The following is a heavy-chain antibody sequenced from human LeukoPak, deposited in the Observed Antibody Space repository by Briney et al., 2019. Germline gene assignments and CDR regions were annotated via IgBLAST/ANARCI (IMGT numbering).Heavy chain of an antibody. CDR2: ISSSGSTI. D-gene: IGHD3-10*01. CDR1: GFTFSDYY. Sequence: GRSLRLSCAASGFTFSDYYMSWIRQAPGKGLEWVSYISSSGSTIYYADSVKGRFTISRDNAKNSLYLQMNSLRAEDTAVYYCARAVINDAFDIWGQGKMVTVSS. J-gene: IGHJ3*02. CDR3: ARAVINDAFDI. V-gene: IGHV3-11*01.